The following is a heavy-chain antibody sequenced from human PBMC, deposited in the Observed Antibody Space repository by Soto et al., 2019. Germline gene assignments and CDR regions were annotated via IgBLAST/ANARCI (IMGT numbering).Heavy chain of an antibody. J-gene: IGHJ6*02. V-gene: IGHV5-51*01. CDR1: GYTFTNYW. CDR2: IYPSYSDT. Sequence: GESLKISCQGSGYTFTNYWIGWVRQMPGKGPEWMGIIYPSYSDTKYNPSFQGQVTISADKSITTTYLQWSSLKASDTAIYYCAASIFYYGMDVWGQGTTVTVSS. CDR3: AASIFYYGMDV.